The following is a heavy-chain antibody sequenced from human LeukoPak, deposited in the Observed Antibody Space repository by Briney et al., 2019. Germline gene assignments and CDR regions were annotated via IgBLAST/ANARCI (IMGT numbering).Heavy chain of an antibody. V-gene: IGHV3-48*01. CDR2: ISSSSNTI. D-gene: IGHD5-24*01. J-gene: IGHJ4*02. Sequence: PGGSLRLSCAASGFTFSSYSMNWVRQAPGKGLEWVSYISSSSNTIYYADSVKGRFTISRDNAKNSLYLQMNSLRAEDTAVYYCARDGDAYNFDFWGQGALVTVSS. CDR1: GFTFSSYS. CDR3: ARDGDAYNFDF.